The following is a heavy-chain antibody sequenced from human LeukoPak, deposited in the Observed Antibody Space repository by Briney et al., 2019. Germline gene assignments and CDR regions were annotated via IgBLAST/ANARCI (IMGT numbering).Heavy chain of an antibody. CDR2: IYPGDSDT. D-gene: IGHD2-15*01. J-gene: IGHJ4*02. V-gene: IGHV5-51*01. Sequence: GASLKISCKGSGYSFTSYWIGWVRQMPGKGLEWMGIIYPGDSDTRYSPSFQGQVTISADKSISTAYLQWSSLKASDTAMYYCARLAAPYVGPLFFDYWGQGTLVTVSS. CDR3: ARLAAPYVGPLFFDY. CDR1: GYSFTSYW.